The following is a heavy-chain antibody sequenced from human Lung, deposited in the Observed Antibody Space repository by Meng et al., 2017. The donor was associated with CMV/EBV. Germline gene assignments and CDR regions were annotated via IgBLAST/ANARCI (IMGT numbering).Heavy chain of an antibody. J-gene: IGHJ4*02. CDR1: GFTLRRYW. CDR3: ARGVAESLGWEMGY. Sequence: VELVESGGGLVQPGGSLRISCAVSGFTLRRYWMHWVRQAPGKGLEWVSRSDSDGRDITYADSVRGRFTISRDDAKNTLYLQMNSLRVEDTAVYYCARGVAESLGWEMGYWGQGTLVTVSS. V-gene: IGHV3-74*03. CDR2: SDSDGRDI. D-gene: IGHD1-26*01.